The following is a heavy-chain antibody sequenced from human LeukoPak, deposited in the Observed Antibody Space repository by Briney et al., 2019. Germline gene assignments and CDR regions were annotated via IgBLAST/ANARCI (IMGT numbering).Heavy chain of an antibody. J-gene: IGHJ4*02. V-gene: IGHV4-59*01. CDR1: GGSLSSYY. Sequence: SETLSLTCTVSGGSLSSYYWSWIRQPPGKGLEWIGYIYYSGSTNYNPSLKSRVTISVDTSKNQFSLKLSSVTAADTAVYYCARASLLWFGELTSWGQGTLVTVSS. CDR3: ARASLLWFGELTS. D-gene: IGHD3-10*01. CDR2: IYYSGST.